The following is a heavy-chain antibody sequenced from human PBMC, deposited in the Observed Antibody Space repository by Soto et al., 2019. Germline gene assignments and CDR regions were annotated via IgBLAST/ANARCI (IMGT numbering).Heavy chain of an antibody. CDR3: AKGFLSAGYCANGVCYHFDY. CDR1: GFTFSRYG. V-gene: IGHV3-30*18. Sequence: QVQLVESGGGVVQPGGSLRLSCAASGFTFSRYGMHWVRQAPGKGLEWVAVMSYDGNNKYYADSVKGRFTVSRDNSRNTQYLQMNSLKVEDTALYFCAKGFLSAGYCANGVCYHFDYWGQGTQVTVSS. CDR2: MSYDGNNK. D-gene: IGHD2-8*01. J-gene: IGHJ4*02.